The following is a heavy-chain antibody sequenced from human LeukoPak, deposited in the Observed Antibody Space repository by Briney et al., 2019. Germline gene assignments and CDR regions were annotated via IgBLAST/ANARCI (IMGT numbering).Heavy chain of an antibody. Sequence: GGSLRLSCAASGFTFSSYWMSWVRQAPGKGLEWVANIKQDGSEKYYVDSVKGRFTISRDNAKNSLYLQMNSLRAEDTVVYYCARDPYSSGWSSYYYYGMDVWGQGTTVTVSS. J-gene: IGHJ6*02. CDR3: ARDPYSSGWSSYYYYGMDV. CDR2: IKQDGSEK. V-gene: IGHV3-7*01. CDR1: GFTFSSYW. D-gene: IGHD6-19*01.